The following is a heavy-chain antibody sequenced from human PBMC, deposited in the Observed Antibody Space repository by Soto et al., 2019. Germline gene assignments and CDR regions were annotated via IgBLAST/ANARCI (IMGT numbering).Heavy chain of an antibody. V-gene: IGHV3-30*18. CDR3: AKDYCGGDCYPSYAFDI. CDR1: GFTFSSYG. CDR2: ISYDGSNK. J-gene: IGHJ3*02. D-gene: IGHD2-21*02. Sequence: PGGSLRLSCAASGFTFSSYGMHWVRQAPGKGLEWVAVISYDGSNKYYADSVKGRFTISRDNSKNTLYLQMNSLRAEDTAVYYCAKDYCGGDCYPSYAFDIWGQGTMVTVSS.